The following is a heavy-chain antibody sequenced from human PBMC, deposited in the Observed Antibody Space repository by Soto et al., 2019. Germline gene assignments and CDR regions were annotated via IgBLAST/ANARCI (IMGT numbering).Heavy chain of an antibody. V-gene: IGHV4-59*01. Sequence: SETLSLTCTVSGGSISSYYWSWIRQLPGKGLEWIGYIYYSGSTNYNPSLKSRVTISVDTSKNQFSLKLSSVTAADTAVYYCARMRAKGYHYGMAVWGQGTTVTVSS. CDR1: GGSISSYY. CDR2: IYYSGST. J-gene: IGHJ6*02. CDR3: ARMRAKGYHYGMAV.